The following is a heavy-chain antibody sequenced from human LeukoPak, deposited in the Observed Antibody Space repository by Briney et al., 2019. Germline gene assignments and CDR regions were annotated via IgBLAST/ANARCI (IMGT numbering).Heavy chain of an antibody. D-gene: IGHD1-7*01. CDR3: ARGLGTINFDY. Sequence: SETLSLTCTVSGGSSSSYCWSWIRQPAGKGLEWIGRIYSSGTTNYNPSLKSRVTMSVDTSKYQISLKLSSVTAAATAVYYCARGLGTINFDYWGQGTLVTVSS. V-gene: IGHV4-4*07. CDR2: IYSSGTT. CDR1: GGSSSSYC. J-gene: IGHJ4*02.